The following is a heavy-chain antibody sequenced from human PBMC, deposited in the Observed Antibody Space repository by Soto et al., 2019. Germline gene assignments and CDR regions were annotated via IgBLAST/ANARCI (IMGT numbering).Heavy chain of an antibody. CDR3: ASLGGYVSVGYYYLWDS. V-gene: IGHV4-39*01. D-gene: IGHD3-22*01. CDR2: INHSGST. J-gene: IGHJ4*02. Sequence: QLQLQESGPGLVKPSETLSLTCRVSDGSMNSDSSYWGWIRQPPGKGLEWIGVINHSGSTYHNLSLKGRVTMSVDASRNQFSLKLTSMTAADTDVYYCASLGGYVSVGYYYLWDSWGQGTLVTVSS. CDR1: DGSMNSDSSY.